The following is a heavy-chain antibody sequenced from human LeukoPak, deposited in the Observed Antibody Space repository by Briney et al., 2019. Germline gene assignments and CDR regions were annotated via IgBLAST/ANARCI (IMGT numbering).Heavy chain of an antibody. CDR2: ISTSGTTT. CDR3: ARGPEHSIFGVSTRFLDY. V-gene: IGHV3-11*04. Sequence: GGSLRLSCAASGFTFSDYYMSWIRQAPGKGLEWVSYISTSGTTTYYGDSVKGRFTISRDNAKNSLYLQMNSLRAEDTAVYYCARGPEHSIFGVSTRFLDYWGQGTLVTVSS. D-gene: IGHD3-3*02. CDR1: GFTFSDYY. J-gene: IGHJ4*02.